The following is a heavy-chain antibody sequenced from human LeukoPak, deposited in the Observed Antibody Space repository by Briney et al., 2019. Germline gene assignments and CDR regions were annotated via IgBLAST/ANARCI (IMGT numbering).Heavy chain of an antibody. CDR3: ARADDSGYYVNY. J-gene: IGHJ4*02. Sequence: GGSLRVSCAASGFTFSSYWMHWVRQAPGKGLVWVSRINSDGSSTSYADAVKGRFTISRDNAKNTLYPQMNSLRAEDTAVYYCARADDSGYYVNYWGQGTLVTVSS. D-gene: IGHD3-22*01. CDR1: GFTFSSYW. V-gene: IGHV3-74*01. CDR2: INSDGSST.